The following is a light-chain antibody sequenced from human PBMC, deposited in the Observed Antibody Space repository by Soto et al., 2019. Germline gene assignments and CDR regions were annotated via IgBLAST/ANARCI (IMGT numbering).Light chain of an antibody. CDR1: QGISTY. CDR3: QQLNSYPIT. V-gene: IGKV1-9*01. J-gene: IGKJ5*01. CDR2: AAS. Sequence: IQLTQSPSSLSASVGDRVTITCRASQGISTYLAWYQQKPGKAPKLLIFAASTLHSGVPSRFSGSGSATDFTLTISSLQPEDFAIYYCQQLNSYPITFGQGTRLEIK.